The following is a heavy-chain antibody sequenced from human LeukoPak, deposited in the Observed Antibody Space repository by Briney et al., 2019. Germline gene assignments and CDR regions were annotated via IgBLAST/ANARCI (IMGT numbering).Heavy chain of an antibody. D-gene: IGHD2-2*01. CDR3: AREGYCSSTSCSHFDY. J-gene: IGHJ4*02. CDR2: INPNSGGT. CDR1: GYTFTCYY. Sequence: ASVKVSCKASGYTFTCYYMHWVRQAPGQGLEWMGWINPNSGGTNYAQKFQGRVTMTRDTSISTAYMELSRLRSDDTAVYYCAREGYCSSTSCSHFDYWGQGTLVTVSS. V-gene: IGHV1-2*02.